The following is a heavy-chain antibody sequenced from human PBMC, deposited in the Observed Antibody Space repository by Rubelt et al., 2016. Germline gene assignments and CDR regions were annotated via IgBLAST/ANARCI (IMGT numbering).Heavy chain of an antibody. V-gene: IGHV1-3*01. CDR1: GYTFTSYA. D-gene: IGHD2-15*01. Sequence: QVQLVQSGAEVKKPGASVKVSCKASGYTFTSYAMHWVRQAPGQRLEWVGWINAGNGNTKYSQKFQGRVTITREKSASTAYMGLSSLRSEDTAVYYCARGDIVVVVAASNPLDYWGQGTLVTVSS. CDR2: INAGNGNT. CDR3: ARGDIVVVVAASNPLDY. J-gene: IGHJ4*02.